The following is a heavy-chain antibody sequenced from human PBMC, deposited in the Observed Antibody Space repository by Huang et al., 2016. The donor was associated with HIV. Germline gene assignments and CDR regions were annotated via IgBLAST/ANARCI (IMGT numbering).Heavy chain of an antibody. D-gene: IGHD6-13*01. CDR2: MKSKTDGGTT. CDR1: GFSFSKAG. V-gene: IGHV3-15*01. J-gene: IGHJ4*02. CDR3: TIDLAAGVY. Sequence: EVQLVESGGGLVKPGGSLRLSCAASGFSFSKAGMGWVRQAPGKGLEWVGRMKSKTDGGTTDYAAPVKGRFTISRDDSKNTLYLQMNSLKTEDTAVYYCTIDLAAGVYWGQGTLVTVSS.